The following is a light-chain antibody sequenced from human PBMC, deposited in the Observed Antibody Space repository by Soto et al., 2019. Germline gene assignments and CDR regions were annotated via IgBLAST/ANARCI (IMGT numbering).Light chain of an antibody. CDR3: QQRSNWPRT. J-gene: IGKJ1*01. CDR2: DAS. V-gene: IGKV3-11*01. Sequence: EMVLTQYPGTLSLSTEERATLSCRASQSVSSYLAWYQQKPGQAPRLLIYDASNRATGIPARFSGSGSGTDFTLTISSLEPEDFAVYYCQQRSNWPRTFGQGTKVDIK. CDR1: QSVSSY.